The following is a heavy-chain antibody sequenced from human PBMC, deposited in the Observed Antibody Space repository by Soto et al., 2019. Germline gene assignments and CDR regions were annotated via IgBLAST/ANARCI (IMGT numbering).Heavy chain of an antibody. Sequence: PSETLSLTCTVSGGSISSSSYYWGWIRQPPGKGLEWIGSIYYSGSTYYNPSLKSRVTISVDTSKNQFSLKLSSVTAADTAVYYRVTVTTAYFDYWGQATLVTVSS. CDR1: GGSISSSSYY. J-gene: IGHJ4*02. CDR2: IYYSGST. CDR3: VTVTTAYFDY. D-gene: IGHD4-17*01. V-gene: IGHV4-39*01.